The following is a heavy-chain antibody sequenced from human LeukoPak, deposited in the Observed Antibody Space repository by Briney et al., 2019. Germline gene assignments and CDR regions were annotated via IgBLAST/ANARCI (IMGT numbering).Heavy chain of an antibody. CDR2: ISAYNGNT. CDR1: GYTFTSYG. Sequence: GASVKVSCKASGYTFTSYGISWVRQAPGQGLEWMGWISAYNGNTNYAQKLQGRVTMTTDTSTSTAYMELRSLRSDDTAVYYCARGYYCSSTSCIFGYYYYGMDVWGQGTTVTVSS. V-gene: IGHV1-18*01. D-gene: IGHD2-2*01. CDR3: ARGYYCSSTSCIFGYYYYGMDV. J-gene: IGHJ6*02.